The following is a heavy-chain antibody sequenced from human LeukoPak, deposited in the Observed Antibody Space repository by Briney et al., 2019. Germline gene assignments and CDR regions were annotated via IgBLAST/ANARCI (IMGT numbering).Heavy chain of an antibody. CDR3: AKMSASDYYDSSGYPFQH. CDR1: GFTFSSYA. Sequence: GGSLRLSCAASGFTFSSYAMSWVRQAPGKGLKWVSAISASGGSTFYSDSVMGRFTISRDNSKNTLYLQMDSLRAEDTALYYCAKMSASDYYDSSGYPFQHWGQGTLVTVSS. V-gene: IGHV3-23*01. D-gene: IGHD3-22*01. J-gene: IGHJ1*01. CDR2: ISASGGST.